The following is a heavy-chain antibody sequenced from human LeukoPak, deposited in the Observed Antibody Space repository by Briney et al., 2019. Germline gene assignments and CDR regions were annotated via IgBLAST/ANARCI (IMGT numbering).Heavy chain of an antibody. V-gene: IGHV4-39*01. CDR1: GGSISSSSYY. CDR2: IYYSGST. Sequence: KPSETLSLTCTVSGGSISSSSYYWGWIRQPPGKGLKWIGSIYYSGSTYYNPSLKSRVTISVDTSKNQFSPKLSSVTAADTAVYYCARGTAWIQLWFSSNYFDYWGQGTLVTVSS. D-gene: IGHD5-18*01. J-gene: IGHJ4*02. CDR3: ARGTAWIQLWFSSNYFDY.